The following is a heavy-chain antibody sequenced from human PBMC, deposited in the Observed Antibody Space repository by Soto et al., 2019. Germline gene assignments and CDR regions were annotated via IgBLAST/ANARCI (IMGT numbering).Heavy chain of an antibody. J-gene: IGHJ4*02. CDR2: TYYRSKWYN. CDR1: WDIFSINIAA. D-gene: IGHD6-6*01. Sequence: SQTLXLTCAISWDIFSINIAAFDFIRQSPSRCLEWLGRTYYRSKWYNDYAVSVKSRITINPDTSKNQFSLQLNSVTPEDTAVYYCERAWAWYSSSSRGELDYWGQGTLVTVSS. V-gene: IGHV6-1*01. CDR3: ERAWAWYSSSSRGELDY.